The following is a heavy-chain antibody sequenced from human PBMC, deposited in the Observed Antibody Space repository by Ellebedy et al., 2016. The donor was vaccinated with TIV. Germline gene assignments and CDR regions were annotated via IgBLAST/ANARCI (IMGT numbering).Heavy chain of an antibody. Sequence: GESLKISCAASGFTFSSYWMHWVRQAPGKGLVWVSRINSDGSSTRYADSVKGRFTISRDNAKNTLYLQMNSLRAEDTAVYYCARSSNWVFDYWGQGTLVTVSS. V-gene: IGHV3-74*01. J-gene: IGHJ4*02. CDR1: GFTFSSYW. D-gene: IGHD7-27*01. CDR3: ARSSNWVFDY. CDR2: INSDGSST.